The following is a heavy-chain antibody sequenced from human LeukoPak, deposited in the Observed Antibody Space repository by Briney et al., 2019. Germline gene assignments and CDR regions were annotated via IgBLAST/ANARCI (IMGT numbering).Heavy chain of an antibody. Sequence: SETLSLTCTVSGGSISSYYWSWIRQPAGKVLEWIGRIYHSGSTYYNPSLKSRVTISVDTSKNQFYLKLSSVTAADTAVYYCARDSGTTGEVKFDPWGQGTLVTVSS. CDR1: GGSISSYY. CDR2: IYHSGST. CDR3: ARDSGTTGEVKFDP. V-gene: IGHV4-4*07. D-gene: IGHD3-10*01. J-gene: IGHJ5*02.